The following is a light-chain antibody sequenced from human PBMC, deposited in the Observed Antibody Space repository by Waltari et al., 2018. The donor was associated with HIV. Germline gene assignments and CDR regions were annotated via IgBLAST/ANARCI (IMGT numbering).Light chain of an antibody. V-gene: IGKV1D-16*01. CDR2: AAT. CDR1: QGVSSW. Sequence: DIQMTQSPSSLSASVGDRVTITCRASQGVSSWVAWYQHKPDKAPKALIYAATNLQSGVPSRFSGSGSGTIFTLIISSLQPEDFATYYCQQYKTFPLTFGRGTKV. CDR3: QQYKTFPLT. J-gene: IGKJ4*01.